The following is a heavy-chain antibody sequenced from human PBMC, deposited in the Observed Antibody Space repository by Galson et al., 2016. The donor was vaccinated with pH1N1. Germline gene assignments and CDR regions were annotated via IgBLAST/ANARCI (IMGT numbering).Heavy chain of an antibody. V-gene: IGHV3-53*01. CDR3: SRDTGG. CDR1: GVTVSNNY. J-gene: IGHJ4*02. D-gene: IGHD7-27*01. CDR2: IYSGGDT. Sequence: SLRLSCAASGVTVSNNYMSWVRQAPGQGLEWVSCIYSGGDTYYADSVKGRFTVSRDSSKKTVYLQMNSLRAEDAAASYWSRDTGGWGQGTLVTVSS.